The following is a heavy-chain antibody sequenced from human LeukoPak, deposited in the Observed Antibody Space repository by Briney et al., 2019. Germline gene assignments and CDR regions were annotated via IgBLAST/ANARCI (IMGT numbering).Heavy chain of an antibody. D-gene: IGHD5-18*01. CDR1: GGSISGYY. CDR2: IFSSGST. CDR3: AREGYSYGYDY. V-gene: IGHV4-59*01. Sequence: SETLSLTCTVSGGSISGYYWSWIRQPPGKGLEWIGYIFSSGSTKYNPSLKSRVTISVDTSKNQFSLKLSFVTAADTAVYYCAREGYSYGYDYWGQGSLVTVSS. J-gene: IGHJ4*02.